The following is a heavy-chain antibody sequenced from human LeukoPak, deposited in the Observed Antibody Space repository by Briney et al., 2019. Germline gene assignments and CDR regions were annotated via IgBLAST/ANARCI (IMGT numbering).Heavy chain of an antibody. J-gene: IGHJ3*02. D-gene: IGHD3-22*01. CDR1: GGSISSYS. CDR3: ARVGYDSSGYYYYAFDI. V-gene: IGHV4-4*07. CDR2: IYTSGST. Sequence: PSETLSLTCTVSGGSISSYSWSWIRQPAGKGLEWIGRIYTSGSTNYNPSLKSRVTMSVDTSKNQFSLKLSSVTAADTAVYYCARVGYDSSGYYYYAFDIWGQGTMVTVSS.